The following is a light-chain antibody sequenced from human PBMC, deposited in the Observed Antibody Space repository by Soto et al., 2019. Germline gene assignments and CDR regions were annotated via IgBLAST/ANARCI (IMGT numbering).Light chain of an antibody. J-gene: IGKJ5*01. Sequence: AIQMTQSPSSLSASVGERVTSACRASEGIRNDLGWYQQKPGKAPKLLIYAASSLQSGVPSRFSGSGSGTDFTLTISSLQPEDFATYYCQQANSFPITFGQGTRLEIK. CDR3: QQANSFPIT. CDR1: EGIRND. CDR2: AAS. V-gene: IGKV1-6*01.